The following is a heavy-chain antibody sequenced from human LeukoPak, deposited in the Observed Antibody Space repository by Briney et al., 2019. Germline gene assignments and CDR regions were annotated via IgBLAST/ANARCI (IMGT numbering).Heavy chain of an antibody. D-gene: IGHD3-22*01. CDR1: AGSISRYY. J-gene: IGHJ4*02. CDR2: IYYSGST. Sequence: SETLSLTCSVSAGSISRYYWSWIRQPPGKGLEWIGYIYYSGSTTYNPSLKSRVTMSLDTSRNQFSLKLSSVTAADTAVYYCAREYHYYDTRGYYYFDYWGQGTLVTVSS. CDR3: AREYHYYDTRGYYYFDY. V-gene: IGHV4-59*01.